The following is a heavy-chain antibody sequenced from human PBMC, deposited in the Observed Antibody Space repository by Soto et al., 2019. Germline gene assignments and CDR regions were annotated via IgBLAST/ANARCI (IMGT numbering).Heavy chain of an antibody. CDR2: IYYSGGT. V-gene: IGHV4-61*01. D-gene: IGHD5-18*01. CDR1: GGSVSSGSYY. Sequence: QVQLQESGPGLVKPSETLSLTCTVSGGSVSSGSYYWSWIRQPPGKGLEWIRYIYYSGGTNYNPSLKSRVTISVDTSKNQFSLKLSSVTAADTAVYYCARGGGVTATFDYWGQGTLVTVSS. CDR3: ARGGGVTATFDY. J-gene: IGHJ4*02.